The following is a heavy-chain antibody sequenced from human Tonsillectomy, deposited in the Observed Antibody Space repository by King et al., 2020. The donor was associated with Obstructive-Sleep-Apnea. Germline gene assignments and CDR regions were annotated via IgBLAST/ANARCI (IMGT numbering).Heavy chain of an antibody. CDR3: AMPYGSGSAFDV. D-gene: IGHD3-10*01. CDR1: GFTFDDYT. J-gene: IGHJ3*01. V-gene: IGHV3-43*01. Sequence: VQLVESGGVVVQPGGSLRLSCAASGFTFDDYTMHWVRQAPGKGLEWGSLISWDGGSTYYADSVKGRFAISRDNSKNSLYLQMNSLGTEDTAFYYCAMPYGSGSAFDVWGQGTMVTVSS. CDR2: ISWDGGST.